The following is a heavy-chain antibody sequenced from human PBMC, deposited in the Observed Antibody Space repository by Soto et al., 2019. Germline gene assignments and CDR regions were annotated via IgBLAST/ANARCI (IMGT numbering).Heavy chain of an antibody. Sequence: GGSLRLSCAASGFTFSSYAMSWARQAPGKGLEWVSAISGSGGSTYYADSVKGRFTISRGNSKNTLYLQMNSLRAEDTAVYYCAKYSNSASADYWGQRTLVTVSS. CDR3: AKYSNSASADY. CDR2: ISGSGGST. CDR1: GFTFSSYA. D-gene: IGHD4-4*01. V-gene: IGHV3-23*01. J-gene: IGHJ4*02.